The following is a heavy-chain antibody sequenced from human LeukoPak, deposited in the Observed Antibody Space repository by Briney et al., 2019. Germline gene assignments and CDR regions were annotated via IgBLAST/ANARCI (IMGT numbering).Heavy chain of an antibody. J-gene: IGHJ4*02. Sequence: PSETLSLTCAVSGGSFSGYYWSWIRQPPGKGLEWIGEINHTGSTNYNPSLKSRVTISVDTSKNQLSLKLSSVTAADTAVYFCARGPPTDYYDSSGFYYVFDYWGQGTLVTVSS. CDR3: ARGPPTDYYDSSGFYYVFDY. CDR2: INHTGST. D-gene: IGHD3-22*01. CDR1: GGSFSGYY. V-gene: IGHV4-34*01.